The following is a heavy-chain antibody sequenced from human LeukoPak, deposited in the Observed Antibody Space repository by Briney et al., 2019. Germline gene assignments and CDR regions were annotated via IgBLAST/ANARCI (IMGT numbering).Heavy chain of an antibody. V-gene: IGHV4-39*01. J-gene: IGHJ6*03. CDR1: GGSISSSSYF. CDR3: ARQLYVSGSYYAPMDV. Sequence: SETLSLTCSVSGGSISSSSYFWGWIRQPPGKGLEWIASVHYSGSTYYNPSLKSRLTVSVDTSKNQFSLELSSVTAADTALYFCARQLYVSGSYYAPMDVWGKGTTVTISS. D-gene: IGHD3-10*01. CDR2: VHYSGST.